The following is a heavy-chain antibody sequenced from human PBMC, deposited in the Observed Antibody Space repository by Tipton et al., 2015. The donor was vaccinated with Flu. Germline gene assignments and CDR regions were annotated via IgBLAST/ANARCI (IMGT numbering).Heavy chain of an antibody. CDR1: GGTFSSYA. V-gene: IGHV1-69*01. CDR3: ARAPPSYYDSSGYYYYYGMDV. Sequence: QLVQSGAEVKKPGSSVKVSCKASGGTFSSYAISWVRQAPGQGLEWMGGIIPIFGTANYAQKFQGRVTITADESTSTAYMELSSLRSEDTAVYYWARAPPSYYDSSGYYYYYGMDVWGQGPTVTVSS. D-gene: IGHD3-22*01. J-gene: IGHJ6*02. CDR2: IIPIFGTA.